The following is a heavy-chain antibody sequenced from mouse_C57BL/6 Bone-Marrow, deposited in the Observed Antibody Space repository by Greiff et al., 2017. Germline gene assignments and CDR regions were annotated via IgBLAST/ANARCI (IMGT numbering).Heavy chain of an antibody. J-gene: IGHJ3*01. Sequence: VHLVESGAELARPGASVKLSCKASGYTFTSYGISWVKQRTGQGLEWIGEIYPRSGNTYYNEQFKGKATLTADKSSSTAYMELRSLTSEDSAVYFCARGDYGSSRFAYGGQGTLVTVSA. CDR1: GYTFTSYG. D-gene: IGHD1-1*01. V-gene: IGHV1-81*01. CDR2: IYPRSGNT. CDR3: ARGDYGSSRFAY.